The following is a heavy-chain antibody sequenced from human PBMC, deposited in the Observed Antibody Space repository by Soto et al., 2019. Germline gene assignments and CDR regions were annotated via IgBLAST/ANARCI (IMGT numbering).Heavy chain of an antibody. CDR1: GGSVSSANSH. J-gene: IGHJ6*02. Sequence: SETLSLTCTASGGSVSSANSHWVWIRQSPGKGLEWIGTFSYTGDTFSNPSLKSRVSISVDTSKNQFSLKLSSVTAADTAVYYCARVIAAAGSGYGMDVWGQGTTVTVSS. V-gene: IGHV4-39*07. CDR3: ARVIAAAGSGYGMDV. CDR2: FSYTGDT. D-gene: IGHD6-13*01.